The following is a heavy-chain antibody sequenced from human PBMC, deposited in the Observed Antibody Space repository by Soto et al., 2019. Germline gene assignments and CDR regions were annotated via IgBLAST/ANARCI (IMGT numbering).Heavy chain of an antibody. J-gene: IGHJ3*01. Sequence: SETLSLTCTVSGGSISSYYWSWIRQPPGKGLEWIGYIYYSGSTNYNPSLKSRVTISVDTSKNQFSLKLSSVTAADTAVYYCARRYSSAFDVWGQGTMVTVSS. CDR3: ARRYSSAFDV. CDR1: GGSISSYY. CDR2: IYYSGST. D-gene: IGHD6-13*01. V-gene: IGHV4-59*08.